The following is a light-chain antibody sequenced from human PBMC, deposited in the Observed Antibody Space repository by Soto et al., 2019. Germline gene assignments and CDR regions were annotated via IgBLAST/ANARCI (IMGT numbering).Light chain of an antibody. CDR1: QSVGSN. CDR3: QQYKNGWA. V-gene: IGKV3-15*01. Sequence: EIVMTQSPGTLSVSPGERATLSCRASQSVGSNLAWYQQKPGQAPRLLMYGASTRATGIPARFIGGGSGTEFTLTISSLQSEDFAVYYCQQYKNGWAFGQGTKVEI. CDR2: GAS. J-gene: IGKJ1*01.